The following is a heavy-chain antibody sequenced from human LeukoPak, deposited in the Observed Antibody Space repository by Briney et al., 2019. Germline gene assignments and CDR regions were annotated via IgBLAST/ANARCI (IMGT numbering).Heavy chain of an antibody. Sequence: PSQTLSLTCTVSGGSISSGSYYWGWIRQPPGKGLEWIGSIFYSGNTYDNPSLKSRVTISVDTSKNQFSLKLSSVTAADTAVYYCARTESGFYFPGNWFDPWGQGTLVTVSS. V-gene: IGHV4-39*01. D-gene: IGHD3-22*01. CDR2: IFYSGNT. CDR1: GGSISSGSYY. J-gene: IGHJ5*02. CDR3: ARTESGFYFPGNWFDP.